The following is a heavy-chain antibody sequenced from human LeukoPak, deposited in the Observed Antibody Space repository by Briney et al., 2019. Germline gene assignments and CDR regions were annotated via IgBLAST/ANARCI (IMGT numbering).Heavy chain of an antibody. J-gene: IGHJ4*02. D-gene: IGHD6-13*01. CDR2: IYYSGST. V-gene: IGHV4-39*01. CDR3: ARYRSSWLTLDY. CDR1: GGSISSSSYY. Sequence: SETLSLTCTVSGGSISSSSYYWGWIRQPPGKGLEWIGSIYYSGSTYYNPSLKIRVTISVDTSKNQFSLKLSSVTAADTAVYYCARYRSSWLTLDYWGQATLVTVST.